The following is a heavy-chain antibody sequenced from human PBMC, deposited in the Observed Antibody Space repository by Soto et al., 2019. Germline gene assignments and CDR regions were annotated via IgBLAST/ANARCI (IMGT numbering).Heavy chain of an antibody. CDR2: IGWHSGSI. D-gene: IGHD3-22*01. V-gene: IGHV3-9*01. CDR3: ARDHHLSGSSGYYAVWDYYYGVQD. J-gene: IGHJ6*02. CDR1: GFTFNDYA. Sequence: LSLSCAASGFTFNDYAMHWVRQAPGKGLVWVSGIGWHSGSIGYADSVKGRFTISRDNAKNSLYLQMNSLRAEDTALYYCARDHHLSGSSGYYAVWDYYYGVQDWGQGTTGTVSS.